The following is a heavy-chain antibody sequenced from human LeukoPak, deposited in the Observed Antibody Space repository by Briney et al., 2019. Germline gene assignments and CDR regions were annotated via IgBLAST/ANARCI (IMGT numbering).Heavy chain of an antibody. CDR1: GFTFNIYA. J-gene: IGHJ4*02. Sequence: GGSLRLFCAASGFTFNIYAMQWVRQAPGKGLEGVAVISYDENDKYHPDSVQGRFTISRDNSKNTLYLQMNSLRAEDTAVYYCARRWSFDYWGQGTLVTVSS. CDR3: ARRWSFDY. V-gene: IGHV3-30*04. D-gene: IGHD6-13*01. CDR2: ISYDENDK.